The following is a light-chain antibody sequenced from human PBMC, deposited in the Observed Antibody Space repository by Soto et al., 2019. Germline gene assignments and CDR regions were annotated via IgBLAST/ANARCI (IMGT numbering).Light chain of an antibody. CDR3: QQYDNLGIT. CDR1: QDISNY. V-gene: IGKV1-33*01. J-gene: IGKJ4*01. Sequence: DIQMTQSPSSLCASVGDRVTITCQASQDISNYLNWYQQKPGKAPKLLIYDASNLETGVPSRFSGSGSGTDFTFTISSLQPEDIATYYCQQYDNLGITFGGGTKVEIK. CDR2: DAS.